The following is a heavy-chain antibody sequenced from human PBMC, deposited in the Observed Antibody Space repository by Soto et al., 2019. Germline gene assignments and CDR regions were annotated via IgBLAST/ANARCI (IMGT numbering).Heavy chain of an antibody. CDR1: GYTFTSYY. D-gene: IGHD1-7*01. J-gene: IGHJ6*03. CDR3: ARAGRAFRTSHYYYFYMDV. CDR2: INSSGGST. V-gene: IGHV1-46*01. Sequence: ASVKVSCKASGYTFTSYYMHWVRQAPGQGLEWMGRINSSGGSTSYAQKIQDRVTMTRDTSTSTVYMELSSLTSEDTAVYYCARAGRAFRTSHYYYFYMDVWGKGTTVTVSS.